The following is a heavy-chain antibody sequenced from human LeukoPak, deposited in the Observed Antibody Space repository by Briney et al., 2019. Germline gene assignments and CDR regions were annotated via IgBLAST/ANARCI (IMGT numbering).Heavy chain of an antibody. V-gene: IGHV4-39*07. CDR1: GGSISNNNYF. CDR3: ASSSNVDTEDAFDI. CDR2: IFYTGTA. J-gene: IGHJ3*02. D-gene: IGHD5-18*01. Sequence: PSETLSLTCNVSGGSISNNNYFWAWIRQPPGKGLEWLGGIFYTGTAYYNPSLESPFTLSVDTSKNQFSLRLTSVTAADTAVYYCASSSNVDTEDAFDIWGQGTMVTVSS.